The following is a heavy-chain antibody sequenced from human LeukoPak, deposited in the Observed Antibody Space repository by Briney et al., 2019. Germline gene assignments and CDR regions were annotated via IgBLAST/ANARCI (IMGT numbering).Heavy chain of an antibody. J-gene: IGHJ3*02. CDR3: ATHRRSGSGGSENAFEI. Sequence: SETLSLTCTVSGYSTSSSTYYWDWIRQAPGKGLEGIGNIYDSGTTHYNPSLKSRVTISGDTSKNQFSLKLNSVTAADTAIYYCATHRRSGSGGSENAFEIWGQGTMVTVSS. V-gene: IGHV4-39*01. CDR2: IYDSGTT. D-gene: IGHD5-12*01. CDR1: GYSTSSSTYY.